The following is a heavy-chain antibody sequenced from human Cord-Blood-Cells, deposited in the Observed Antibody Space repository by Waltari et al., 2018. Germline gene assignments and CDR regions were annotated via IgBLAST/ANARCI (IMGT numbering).Heavy chain of an antibody. D-gene: IGHD6-19*01. CDR2: FDPEDGET. Sequence: QVQLVQSGAEVKTPGASVKVSCKVSGYTLTELSLHWLRQAPGKGLEWMGGFDPEDGETIYAQKFQGRVTMTEDTSTDTAYMELSSLRSEDTAVYYCATLYSSGPGGDYWGQGTLVTVSS. CDR1: GYTLTELS. V-gene: IGHV1-24*01. CDR3: ATLYSSGPGGDY. J-gene: IGHJ4*02.